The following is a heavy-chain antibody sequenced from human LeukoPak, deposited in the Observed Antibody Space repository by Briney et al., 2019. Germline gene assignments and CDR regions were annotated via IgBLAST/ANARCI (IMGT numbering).Heavy chain of an antibody. CDR2: IWYDGSNK. V-gene: IGHV3-33*08. CDR3: ARAQYSSTLYYFDY. CDR1: GFTFSSYG. J-gene: IGHJ4*02. D-gene: IGHD6-13*01. Sequence: GGSLRLSCAASGFTFSSYGMHWVRQAPGKGLEWVAVIWYDGSNKYYADSVKGRFTISRDNSKDTLYLQMNSLRAEDTAVYYCARAQYSSTLYYFDYWGQGTLVTVSS.